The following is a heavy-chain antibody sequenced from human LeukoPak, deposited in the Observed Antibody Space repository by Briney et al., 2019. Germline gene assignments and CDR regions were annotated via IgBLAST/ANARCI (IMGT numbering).Heavy chain of an antibody. J-gene: IGHJ6*03. CDR2: INPNSGGT. V-gene: IGHV1-2*02. D-gene: IGHD6-19*01. CDR3: ARVEDSSGWYNYYYMDV. Sequence: GASVKVSCKASGYTFTGYYMHWVRQAPGQGLEWMGWINPNSGGTNYAQKFQGRVTMTRDTSISTAYMELSRLRSDDTAVYYCARVEDSSGWYNYYYMDVWGKGTTVTVSS. CDR1: GYTFTGYY.